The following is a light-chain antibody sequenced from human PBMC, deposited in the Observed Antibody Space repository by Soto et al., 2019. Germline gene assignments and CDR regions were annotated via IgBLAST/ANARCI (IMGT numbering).Light chain of an antibody. CDR1: QSISSW. J-gene: IGKJ2*01. CDR2: KAS. V-gene: IGKV1-5*03. CDR3: QQYNSYSEYT. Sequence: DIQMTQSPSTLSSSVGDRVTLTCRASQSISSWLAWYQQKPGKAPKLLIYKASSLESGVPSRFSGSGSGTEFSLTTSSLQPDDFATDYCQQYNSYSEYTFGQGTRLEIK.